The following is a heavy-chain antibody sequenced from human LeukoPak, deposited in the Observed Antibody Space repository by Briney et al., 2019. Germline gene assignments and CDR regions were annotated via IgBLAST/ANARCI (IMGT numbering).Heavy chain of an antibody. Sequence: GASVKVSCKTSGYTFTSSGVSWVRQAPGQGLEWMEWISAYHGNANYAQKFTGRVTMTTDTSTSTAYMELRSLRSDDTAVYYCARDQDYCHSARCYQFDYWGQGTLVTVSS. CDR1: GYTFTSSG. CDR2: ISAYHGNA. CDR3: ARDQDYCHSARCYQFDY. V-gene: IGHV1-18*01. D-gene: IGHD2-2*01. J-gene: IGHJ4*02.